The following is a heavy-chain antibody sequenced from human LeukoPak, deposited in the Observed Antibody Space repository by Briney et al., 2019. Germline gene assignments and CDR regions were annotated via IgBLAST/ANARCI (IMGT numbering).Heavy chain of an antibody. Sequence: GGSLRLSCAASGFTFSSYSMNWVRQAPGKGLEWVSSISSSSSYIYYADSVKGRFTISRDNAKNSLYLQMNSLRAEDTAVYYCARDHSGLASYPNPWGQGTLVTVSS. CDR3: ARDHSGLASYPNP. CDR1: GFTFSSYS. CDR2: ISSSSSYI. V-gene: IGHV3-21*01. D-gene: IGHD3-10*01. J-gene: IGHJ5*02.